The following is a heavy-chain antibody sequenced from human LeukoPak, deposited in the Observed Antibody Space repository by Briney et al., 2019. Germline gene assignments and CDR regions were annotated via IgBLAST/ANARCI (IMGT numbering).Heavy chain of an antibody. CDR1: GGSISSYY. Sequence: PSETLSLTCTVSGGSISSYYWSWIRQPPGKGLEWIGYIYYSGSTNYNPSLKSRVTISVDTSKNQFSLKLSSVTAADTAVYYCAREGVRGVIILWGQGTLVTVSS. D-gene: IGHD3-10*01. CDR2: IYYSGST. CDR3: AREGVRGVIIL. J-gene: IGHJ4*02. V-gene: IGHV4-59*01.